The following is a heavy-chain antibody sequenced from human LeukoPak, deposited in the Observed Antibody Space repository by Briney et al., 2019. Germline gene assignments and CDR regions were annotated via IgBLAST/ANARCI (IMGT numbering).Heavy chain of an antibody. CDR2: INHSGST. Sequence: SETLSLTCAVYGGSFSGYYWSWIRQPPGKGLEWIGEINHSGSTNYNPSLRSRVTISVDTSKNQFSLKLSSVTAADTAVYYCARGAGIWSGYSRFDYWGQGTLVTVSS. D-gene: IGHD3-3*01. J-gene: IGHJ4*02. V-gene: IGHV4-34*01. CDR3: ARGAGIWSGYSRFDY. CDR1: GGSFSGYY.